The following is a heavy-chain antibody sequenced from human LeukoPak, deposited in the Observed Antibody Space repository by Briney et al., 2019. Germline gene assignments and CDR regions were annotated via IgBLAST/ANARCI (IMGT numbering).Heavy chain of an antibody. V-gene: IGHV1-18*01. J-gene: IGHJ4*02. CDR2: ISAYNGNT. D-gene: IGHD3-22*01. CDR1: GYTFTSYG. CDR3: ARDNYYYDSSGLLDY. Sequence: ASVKVSCKASGYTFTSYGISWVRQAPGQGLEWMGWISAYNGNTNYAQKLQGRVTMTTDTSTSTAYMELRSLRSDDTAVYYCARDNYYYDSSGLLDYWGQGTLVTVFS.